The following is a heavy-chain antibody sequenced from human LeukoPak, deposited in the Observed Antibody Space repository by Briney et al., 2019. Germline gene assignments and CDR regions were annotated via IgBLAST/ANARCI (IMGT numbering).Heavy chain of an antibody. CDR1: GYSFTSYW. Sequence: PGESLKISCKGSGYSFTSYWIGWVRQMPGKGLEWMEIIYPGDSDTRYSPSFQGQVTISADKSISPAYLQWSSLKASDTAMYYCARHPLGYSYGSDAFDIWGQGTMVTVSS. D-gene: IGHD5-18*01. V-gene: IGHV5-51*01. J-gene: IGHJ3*02. CDR3: ARHPLGYSYGSDAFDI. CDR2: IYPGDSDT.